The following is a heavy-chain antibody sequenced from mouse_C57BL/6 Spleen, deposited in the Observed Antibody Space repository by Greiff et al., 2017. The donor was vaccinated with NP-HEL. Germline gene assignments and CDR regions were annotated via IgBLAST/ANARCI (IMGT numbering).Heavy chain of an antibody. CDR2: IYPGRGCT. V-gene: IGHV1-55*01. Sequence: VQLQQSGPELVKPRASVKMSCKASGYTFTCYCMTWVKQRPGQGLEWIGDIYPGRGCTNYNETFKSKATLTVDTSSCTAYMKLSSLTSEDSACYYCARGCHSYPMEHWGERTPATVSP. CDR3: ARGCHSYPMEH. CDR1: GYTFTCYC. D-gene: IGHD1-2*01. J-gene: IGHJ4*01.